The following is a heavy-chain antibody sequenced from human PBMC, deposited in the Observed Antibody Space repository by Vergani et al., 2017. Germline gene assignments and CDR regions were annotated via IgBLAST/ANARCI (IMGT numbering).Heavy chain of an antibody. Sequence: EVQLVQSGAEVKKPGESLKISCKGSGYSFTSYWIGWVRQMPGKGLEWMGIIYPGDSDTRYSPSFQGQVTISADKSISTGYLQWSSLKASDSTMDYCARHSTNPYRGEGSDFDYWGQGTLVTVSS. V-gene: IGHV5-51*01. CDR3: ARHSTNPYRGEGSDFDY. J-gene: IGHJ4*02. D-gene: IGHD3-16*01. CDR2: IYPGDSDT. CDR1: GYSFTSYW.